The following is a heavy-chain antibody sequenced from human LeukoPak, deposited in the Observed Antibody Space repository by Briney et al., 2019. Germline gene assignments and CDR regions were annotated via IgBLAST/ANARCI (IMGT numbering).Heavy chain of an antibody. CDR3: AREPWEMYGSGSYYNGDAFDI. CDR1: GGSFSGYY. D-gene: IGHD3-10*01. Sequence: SETLSLTCAVYGGSFSGYYWSWIRQPPGKGLEWIGEINHSGSTNYNPSLKSRVTISVDTSKNQFSLKLSSVTAADTAVYYCAREPWEMYGSGSYYNGDAFDIWGQGTMVTVSS. V-gene: IGHV4-34*01. J-gene: IGHJ3*02. CDR2: INHSGST.